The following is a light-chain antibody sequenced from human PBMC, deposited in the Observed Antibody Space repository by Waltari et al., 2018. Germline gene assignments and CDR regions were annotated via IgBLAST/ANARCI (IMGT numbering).Light chain of an antibody. CDR1: SSDVGGYNS. V-gene: IGLV2-11*01. CDR2: DVS. CDR3: CSYAGSYTWV. Sequence: QSALTQPRSLSGSPGQSVPIYCTGTSSDVGGYNSVSWYQQHPGKAPKLMIYDVSKRPSGVPDRFSGSKSGNTASLTISGLQAEDEADYYCCSYAGSYTWVFGGGTKLTVL. J-gene: IGLJ3*02.